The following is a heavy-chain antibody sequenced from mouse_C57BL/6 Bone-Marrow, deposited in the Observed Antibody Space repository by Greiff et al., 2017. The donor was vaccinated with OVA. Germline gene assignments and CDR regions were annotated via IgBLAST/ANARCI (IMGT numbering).Heavy chain of an antibody. Sequence: QVQLQQSGAELVRPGASVTLSCKASGYTFTDYEMHWVKQTPVHGLEWIGAIDPETGGTAYNQKFKGKAILTADKSSSTAYMELRSLTSEDSAVYYCTRDGYYCYWYFDVWGTGTTVTVSS. CDR3: TRDGYYCYWYFDV. J-gene: IGHJ1*03. V-gene: IGHV1-15*01. D-gene: IGHD2-3*01. CDR2: IDPETGGT. CDR1: GYTFTDYE.